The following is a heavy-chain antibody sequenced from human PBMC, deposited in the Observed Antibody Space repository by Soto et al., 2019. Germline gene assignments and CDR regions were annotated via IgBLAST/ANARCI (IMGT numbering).Heavy chain of an antibody. D-gene: IGHD4-17*01. CDR1: GYTFTSYY. Sequence: ASVKVSCKASGYTFTSYYMHWVRQAPGQGLEWMGIINPSGGSTSYAQKLQGRVTMTRDTSTSTVYMELSSLRSEDTAVYYCAPDYGDYVPTLGWGQGTLVTVSS. V-gene: IGHV1-46*03. J-gene: IGHJ4*02. CDR3: APDYGDYVPTLG. CDR2: INPSGGST.